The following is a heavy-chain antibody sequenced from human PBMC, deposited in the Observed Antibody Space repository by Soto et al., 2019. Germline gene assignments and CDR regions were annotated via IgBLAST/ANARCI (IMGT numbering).Heavy chain of an antibody. Sequence: PGESLKISCQASGYRFTSYWVGWVRQMPGKGLEWMGIIYPGDSDSRYSPSFQGQVTISADKSISTAYLQWSTLKASDTAMYYCARRDYYGTGSYDSSDAFDIWGQGTMVTV. J-gene: IGHJ3*02. CDR2: IYPGDSDS. CDR3: ARRDYYGTGSYDSSDAFDI. CDR1: GYRFTSYW. V-gene: IGHV5-51*01. D-gene: IGHD3-10*01.